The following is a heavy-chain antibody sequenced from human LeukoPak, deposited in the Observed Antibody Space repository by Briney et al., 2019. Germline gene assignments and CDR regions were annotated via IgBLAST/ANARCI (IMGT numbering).Heavy chain of an antibody. J-gene: IGHJ4*02. D-gene: IGHD5-18*01. CDR1: GGSFSGYY. CDR3: AREKGSRPKDTAMLMEVDY. V-gene: IGHV4-34*01. CDR2: IYHSGST. Sequence: SETLSLTCAVYGGSFSGYYWSWIRQPPGKGLEWIGYIYHSGSTYYNPSLKSRVTISVDRSKNQFSLKLSSVTAADTAVYYCAREKGSRPKDTAMLMEVDYWGQGTLVTVSS.